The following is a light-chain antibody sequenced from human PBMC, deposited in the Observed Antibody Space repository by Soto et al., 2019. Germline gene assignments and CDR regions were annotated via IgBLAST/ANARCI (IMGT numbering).Light chain of an antibody. CDR3: CIYTFTTTLVV. J-gene: IGLJ2*01. Sequence: QSALTQPASVSGSPGQSVTISCTGTSSAIGAFNFVSWYQHHPCKAPKLIIYGVANRPSAVSNRFSGSKSSNTASLTISVVQAEDEASYYCCIYTFTTTLVVFGGGTKLTVL. V-gene: IGLV2-14*01. CDR2: GVA. CDR1: SSAIGAFNF.